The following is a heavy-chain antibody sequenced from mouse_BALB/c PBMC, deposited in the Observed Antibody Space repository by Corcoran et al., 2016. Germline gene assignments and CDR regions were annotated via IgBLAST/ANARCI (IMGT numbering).Heavy chain of an antibody. D-gene: IGHD2-10*02. CDR2: IDPVNGET. J-gene: IGHJ2*01. CDR1: GFNIKDTY. V-gene: IGHV14-3*02. CDR3: ARKYGKGISFDC. Sequence: EVQVQQSGAELVKPGASDKLSCTASGFNIKDTYMHWVKQRPEQGLEWIVRIDPVNGETKYDPKFQRKATITADTSSNTAYLQLSSLKSEDTAVYYCARKYGKGISFDCFGQGTTLTVSS.